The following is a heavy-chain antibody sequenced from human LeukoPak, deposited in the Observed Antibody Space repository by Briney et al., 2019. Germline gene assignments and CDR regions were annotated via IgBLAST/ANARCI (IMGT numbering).Heavy chain of an antibody. CDR2: ISSSSSTI. Sequence: PGGSLRLSCAASGFTFSSYSMNWVRQAPGKGLEWVSYISSSSSTIYYADSVKGRFTISRDNAKNSLYLQMNSLRDEDTAVNYCARDGTSCYSSSCYYYYYIDVWGKGTTVTVSS. V-gene: IGHV3-48*02. J-gene: IGHJ6*03. D-gene: IGHD2-2*01. CDR1: GFTFSSYS. CDR3: ARDGTSCYSSSCYYYYYIDV.